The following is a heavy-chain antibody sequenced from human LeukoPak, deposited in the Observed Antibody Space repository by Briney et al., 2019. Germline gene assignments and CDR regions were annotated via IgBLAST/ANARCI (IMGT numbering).Heavy chain of an antibody. J-gene: IGHJ4*02. CDR2: IWYDGSNK. CDR1: GFTFSSYG. CDR3: ARGITMVRGVIIPTYY. D-gene: IGHD3-10*01. Sequence: GSLRLSCAASGFTFSSYGMHWVRQAPGKGLEWVAVIWYDGSNKYYADSVKGRFTISRDNSKNTLYLQMNSLRAEDTAVYYCARGITMVRGVIIPTYYWGQGTLVTVFS. V-gene: IGHV3-33*01.